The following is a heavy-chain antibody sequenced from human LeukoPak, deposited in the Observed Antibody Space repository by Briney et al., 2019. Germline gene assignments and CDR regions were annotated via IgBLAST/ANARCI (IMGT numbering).Heavy chain of an antibody. J-gene: IGHJ6*02. V-gene: IGHV1-8*01. Sequence: GASVKVSCKASGYTFTSYDINWVRQATGQGLEWMGWMNPNSGNTGYAQKFQGRVTMTRNTSISTAYMELSRLRSDDTAVYYCAREGAWDGYNIYGLDVWGQGTTVTVSS. D-gene: IGHD5-24*01. CDR2: MNPNSGNT. CDR3: AREGAWDGYNIYGLDV. CDR1: GYTFTSYD.